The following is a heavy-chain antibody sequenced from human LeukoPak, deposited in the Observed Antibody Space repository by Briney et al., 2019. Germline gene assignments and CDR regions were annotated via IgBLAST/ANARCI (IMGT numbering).Heavy chain of an antibody. D-gene: IGHD6-6*01. Sequence: ASVKVSCKASGYTFTDYYMHWVRQAPGQGLEWMGRINPNSGGTNYAQNFQGRVTLTRDTSISTAYMELNRLTSGDTAVYYCATSIIAARRGFDFWGQGTLVTVSS. V-gene: IGHV1-2*06. CDR3: ATSIIAARRGFDF. CDR2: INPNSGGT. J-gene: IGHJ4*02. CDR1: GYTFTDYY.